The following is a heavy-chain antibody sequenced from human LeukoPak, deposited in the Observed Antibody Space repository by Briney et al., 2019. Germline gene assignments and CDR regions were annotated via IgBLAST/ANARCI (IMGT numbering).Heavy chain of an antibody. CDR1: GGSISSYY. CDR3: ARARYVNSFYAFDI. V-gene: IGHV4-59*01. CDR2: LSKSGNT. Sequence: SETLSLTCTVSGGSISSYYWSWIPLPPGKGLECIGYLSKSGNTNYSPSLKSRVTIFGDTSKNQFFLKLSSVTAADTAMYYCARARYVNSFYAFDIWGQGTLVTVSS. D-gene: IGHD3-9*01. J-gene: IGHJ3*02.